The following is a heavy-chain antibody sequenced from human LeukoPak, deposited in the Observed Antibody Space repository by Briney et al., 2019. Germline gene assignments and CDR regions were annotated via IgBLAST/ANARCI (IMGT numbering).Heavy chain of an antibody. Sequence: SQTLSLTCIVSGGSISSDTYYWGWIRQPAGKGLEWIGRIYTGGSTNYNPSLKSRVSISVDTSKNQFSLNLSSVTAADTAVYYCASLVHAWWIDHWGQGTLVTVSS. CDR1: GGSISSDTYY. CDR3: ASLVHAWWIDH. J-gene: IGHJ4*02. V-gene: IGHV4-61*02. CDR2: IYTGGST. D-gene: IGHD2-8*02.